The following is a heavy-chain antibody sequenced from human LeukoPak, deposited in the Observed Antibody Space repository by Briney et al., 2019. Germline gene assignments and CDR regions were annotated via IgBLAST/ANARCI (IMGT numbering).Heavy chain of an antibody. V-gene: IGHV3-30-3*01. CDR2: ISYDGSNK. CDR3: ARAPGSYWHYFDY. CDR1: GFTFSSYA. J-gene: IGHJ4*02. Sequence: PGRSLRLSCAASGFTFSSYAMHWVRQAPGKGLEWVAVISYDGSNKYYADSVKGRFTISRDNSKNTLYLQMNSLRAEDTAVYYCARAPGSYWHYFDYWGQGTLVTVSS. D-gene: IGHD1-26*01.